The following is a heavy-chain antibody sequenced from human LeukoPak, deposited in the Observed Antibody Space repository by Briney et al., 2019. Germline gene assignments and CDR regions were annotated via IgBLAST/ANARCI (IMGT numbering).Heavy chain of an antibody. V-gene: IGHV4-61*02. CDR2: IYTSGST. J-gene: IGHJ6*02. D-gene: IGHD1-14*01. Sequence: PSETLSLTCTVSGGSISSGSYYWSWIRQPAGKGLEWIGRIYTSGSTNYNPSLKSRVTISVDTSKNQFSLKLSSVTAADTAVYYCAKSIEIKPNYYYYYGMDVWGQGTTVTVSS. CDR3: AKSIEIKPNYYYYYGMDV. CDR1: GGSISSGSYY.